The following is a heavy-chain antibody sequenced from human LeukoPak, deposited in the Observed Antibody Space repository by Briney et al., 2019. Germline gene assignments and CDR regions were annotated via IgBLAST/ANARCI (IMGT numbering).Heavy chain of an antibody. J-gene: IGHJ4*02. CDR2: IYYSGST. Sequence: PSETLSLTCTVSGGSISSYYWSWIRQPPGKGLEWIGYIYYSGSTNYNPSLKSRVTISVDTSKNQFSLKLSSVTAADTAVYYCARVDPDSSSTLEVFDYWGQGTLVTVSS. V-gene: IGHV4-59*01. CDR1: GGSISSYY. D-gene: IGHD6-6*01. CDR3: ARVDPDSSSTLEVFDY.